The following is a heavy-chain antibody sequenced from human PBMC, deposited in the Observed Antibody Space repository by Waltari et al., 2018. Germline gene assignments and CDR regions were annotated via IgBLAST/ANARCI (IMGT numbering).Heavy chain of an antibody. CDR3: ARDRGRGLYLDP. J-gene: IGHJ5*02. CDR1: GDSMSSTYF. CDR2: IHRSGRT. V-gene: IGHV4-4*02. Sequence: QLQLQQSGPGLVKPSESLSLTCAVSGDSMSSTYFWSWVRQSPGKGVELIGQIHRSGRTNYNPSLARRVTNSIDTSNNQFSLGVPSPTPADTAMYYCARDRGRGLYLDPWGQGTLVTVSP. D-gene: IGHD2-15*01.